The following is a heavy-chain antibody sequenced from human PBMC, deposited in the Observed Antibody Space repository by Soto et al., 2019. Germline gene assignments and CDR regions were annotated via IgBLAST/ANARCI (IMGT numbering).Heavy chain of an antibody. CDR3: ARLPIYGSVYGMDV. CDR2: IIPILGIA. V-gene: IGHV1-69*02. CDR1: GGTFSSYT. D-gene: IGHD3-10*01. Sequence: SVKVSCKASGGTFSSYTINWVRQAPGQGLEWMGRIIPILGIANYAQKFQGRVTITADKSTSTAYMELSSLRSEDTAMYYCARLPIYGSVYGMDVWGQGTTVTVSS. J-gene: IGHJ6*02.